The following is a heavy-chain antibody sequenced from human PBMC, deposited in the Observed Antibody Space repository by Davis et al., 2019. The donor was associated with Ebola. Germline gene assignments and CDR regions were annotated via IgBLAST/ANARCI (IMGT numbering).Heavy chain of an antibody. Sequence: GESLKISCVTSGFTFSNFGMHWVRQAPGKGLEGVAFIGFDVTKIHYADSVKGRFTISRDNSRKTLYLQMNRLRAEDTAVYYCAKEGAVADFDYWGQGALVTVSS. CDR1: GFTFSNFG. J-gene: IGHJ4*02. V-gene: IGHV3-30*02. D-gene: IGHD6-19*01. CDR2: IGFDVTKI. CDR3: AKEGAVADFDY.